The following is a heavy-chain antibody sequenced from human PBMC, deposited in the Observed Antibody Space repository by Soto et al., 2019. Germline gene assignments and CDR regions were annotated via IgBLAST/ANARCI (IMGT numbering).Heavy chain of an antibody. V-gene: IGHV3-23*01. CDR1: GFTFSSYW. D-gene: IGHD3-22*01. Sequence: GGSLRLSCAASGFTFSSYWMSWVRQAPGKGLEWVSTIRGSGGSTYYADSVKGRFTISRDNSKNTLYLQMNSLKTEDTAVYYCTTDSYTTMIEVRFDYWGHGTLVTVSS. CDR3: TTDSYTTMIEVRFDY. J-gene: IGHJ4*01. CDR2: IRGSGGST.